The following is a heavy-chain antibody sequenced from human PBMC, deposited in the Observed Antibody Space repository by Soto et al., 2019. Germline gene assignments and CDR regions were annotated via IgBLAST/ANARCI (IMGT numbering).Heavy chain of an antibody. V-gene: IGHV3-30-3*01. Sequence: QVQLVESGGGVVQPGRSLRLSCAASGFTFSTYAMEWVRQAPGKRLDWVALISYDGSDKYYADSVKGRFTISRDNSKNTLYLQMNSLRLEDTAVYYCARPVEPFYYYGMDVWGQGTTVTVSS. J-gene: IGHJ6*02. CDR1: GFTFSTYA. CDR2: ISYDGSDK. CDR3: ARPVEPFYYYGMDV.